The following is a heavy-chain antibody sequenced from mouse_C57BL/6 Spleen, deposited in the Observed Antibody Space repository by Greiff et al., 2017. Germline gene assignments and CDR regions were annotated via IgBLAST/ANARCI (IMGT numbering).Heavy chain of an antibody. CDR3: ASALTAQLFDY. CDR2: INPSSGYT. D-gene: IGHD3-2*02. CDR1: GYTFTSYT. J-gene: IGHJ2*01. V-gene: IGHV1-4*01. Sequence: QVQLLQSGAELARPGASVKMSCKASGYTFTSYTMHWVKQRPGQGLEWIGYINPSSGYTKYNQKFKDKATLTADKSSSTAYMQLSSLTSEDSAVYYCASALTAQLFDYWGQGTTLTVSS.